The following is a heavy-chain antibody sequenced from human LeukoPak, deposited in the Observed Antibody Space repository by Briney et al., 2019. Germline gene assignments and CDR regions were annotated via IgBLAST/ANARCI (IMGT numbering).Heavy chain of an antibody. CDR1: GFTFSSYG. V-gene: IGHV3-30*03. CDR3: SIGDYYSDY. Sequence: PGRSLRLSCAASGFTFSSYGMHWVRQAPGKGLEWVAVISYDGSNKYYADSVKGRFTISRDNSKNTLYLQMNSLRAEDTAVYYCSIGDYYSDYWGQGTLDTVSS. CDR2: ISYDGSNK. J-gene: IGHJ4*02.